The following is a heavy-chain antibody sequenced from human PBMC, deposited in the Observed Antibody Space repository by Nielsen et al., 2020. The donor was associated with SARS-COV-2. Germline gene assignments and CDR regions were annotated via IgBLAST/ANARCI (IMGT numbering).Heavy chain of an antibody. J-gene: IGHJ4*02. CDR2: IYYSGST. V-gene: IGHV4-39*07. CDR1: GGSISSSSYY. Sequence: SETLSLTCTVSGGSISSSSYYWGWIRQPPGKGLEWIGSIYYSGSTYYNPSLKNRVTISVDTSKNQFSLKLSSVTAADTAVYYCARVPLDTAMVVRDWGQGTLVTVSS. CDR3: ARVPLDTAMVVRD. D-gene: IGHD5-18*01.